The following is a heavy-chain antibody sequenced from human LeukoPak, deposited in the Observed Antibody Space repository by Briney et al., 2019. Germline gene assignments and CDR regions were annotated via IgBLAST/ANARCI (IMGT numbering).Heavy chain of an antibody. CDR1: GGSISSSSYY. CDR2: TSYSRST. CDR3: ARHRRDVLTGSSDY. J-gene: IGHJ4*02. D-gene: IGHD3-9*01. Sequence: SESLSLTCTVPGGSISSSSYYWGWIRQPPRKGLEWIGTTSYSRSTYYNPSLKSRVTISVDTWNQFSLKLSYVTAADTAFYYCARHRRDVLTGSSDYWGQGTLVTVSS. V-gene: IGHV4-39*01.